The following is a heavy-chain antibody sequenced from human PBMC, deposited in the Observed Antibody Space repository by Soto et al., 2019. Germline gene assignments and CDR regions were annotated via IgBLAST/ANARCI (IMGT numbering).Heavy chain of an antibody. Sequence: QLQLQESGPGLVKPSETLSLTCTVSGGSISSSSYYWGWIRQPPGKGLEWIGSIYYSGSTYYNPSTKSLVTISVDTSKNQFSLKLSSVTAADTAVYYCARLALVPAAANTFDYWGQGTLVTVSS. CDR1: GGSISSSSYY. J-gene: IGHJ4*02. D-gene: IGHD2-2*01. CDR3: ARLALVPAAANTFDY. V-gene: IGHV4-39*01. CDR2: IYYSGST.